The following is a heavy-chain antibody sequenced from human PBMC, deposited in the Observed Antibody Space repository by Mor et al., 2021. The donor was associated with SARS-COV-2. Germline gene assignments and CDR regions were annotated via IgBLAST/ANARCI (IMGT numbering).Heavy chain of an antibody. CDR2: IDPSGSYT. J-gene: IGHJ4*02. Sequence: GLEWMGRIDPSGSYTNYSPSFQGHVTISADKSISTAYLQWSSLKASDTAMYYCARHKWRQWLDPGPDYWGQGTLVT. V-gene: IGHV5-10-1*01. CDR3: ARHKWRQWLDPGPDY. D-gene: IGHD6-19*01.